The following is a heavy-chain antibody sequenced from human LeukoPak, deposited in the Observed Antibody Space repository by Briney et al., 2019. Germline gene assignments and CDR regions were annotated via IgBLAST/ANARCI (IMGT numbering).Heavy chain of an antibody. CDR1: GYTFTGYY. J-gene: IGHJ4*02. Sequence: ASVKVSCKASGYTFTGYYMHWVRQAPGQGLEWMGWINPNSGGTNYAQKFQGRVTMTRDTSISTAYMELSRLRSDDTAVYYCARIMTTVTTLPNRTGIWGQGTLVTVSS. CDR2: INPNSGGT. V-gene: IGHV1-2*02. D-gene: IGHD4-17*01. CDR3: ARIMTTVTTLPNRTGI.